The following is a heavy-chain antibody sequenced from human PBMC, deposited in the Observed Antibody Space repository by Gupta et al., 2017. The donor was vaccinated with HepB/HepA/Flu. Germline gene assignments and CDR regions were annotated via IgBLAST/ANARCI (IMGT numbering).Heavy chain of an antibody. V-gene: IGHV3-53*01. Sequence: EVQLVESGGGLIQPGGSLRLSCAASGFTVSSNYMSWVRQAPGKGLEWVSVIYSGGSTYYADSVKGRFTISRDNSKNTLYLQMNSLRAEDTAVYYCARALGYCSSTSCSHDAFDIWGQGTMVTVSS. CDR2: IYSGGST. CDR1: GFTVSSNY. D-gene: IGHD2-2*01. CDR3: ARALGYCSSTSCSHDAFDI. J-gene: IGHJ3*02.